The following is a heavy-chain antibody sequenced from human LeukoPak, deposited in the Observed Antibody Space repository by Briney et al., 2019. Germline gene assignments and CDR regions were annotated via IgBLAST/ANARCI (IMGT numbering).Heavy chain of an antibody. CDR3: ATHSSFGTQ. CDR2: IRYDGGNK. D-gene: IGHD3-10*01. J-gene: IGHJ4*02. CDR1: GFTFSSYG. V-gene: IGHV3-30*02. Sequence: PGGSLRLSCAASGFTFSSYGMHWVRQAPGKGLEWVAFIRYDGGNKYYADSVKGRFTISRDNSKNTLYLQMNSLRAEDTAVYYCATHSSFGTQWGQGTLVTVSS.